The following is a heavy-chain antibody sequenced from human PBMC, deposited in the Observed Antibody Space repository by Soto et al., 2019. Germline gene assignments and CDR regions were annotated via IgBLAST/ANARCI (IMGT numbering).Heavy chain of an antibody. CDR3: AIEALTGGSSGWPEDAFDI. CDR2: ISYDGSNK. J-gene: IGHJ3*02. D-gene: IGHD6-19*01. Sequence: GGSLRLSCAASGFTFSSYGMHWVRQAPGKGLEWVAVISYDGSNKYYADSVKGRFTISRDNSKNTLYLQMNSLRAKDTAVYYCAIEALTGGSSGWPEDAFDIWGQGTMVTVSS. CDR1: GFTFSSYG. V-gene: IGHV3-30*03.